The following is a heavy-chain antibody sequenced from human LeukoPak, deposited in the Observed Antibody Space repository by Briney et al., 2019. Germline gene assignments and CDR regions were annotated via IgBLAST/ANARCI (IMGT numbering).Heavy chain of an antibody. D-gene: IGHD6-19*01. CDR1: GYTFTSYD. J-gene: IGHJ6*02. CDR3: AREWGLRLAVNPKGMDV. Sequence: ASVKVSCKASGYTFTSYDIHWVRQAPGQGLEWMGIVHPSTGSTSFTQKFQGRVTMTSDTSTRTVYMELSSLRSEDTAVYYCAREWGLRLAVNPKGMDVWGQGTTVIVSS. CDR2: VHPSTGST. V-gene: IGHV1-46*01.